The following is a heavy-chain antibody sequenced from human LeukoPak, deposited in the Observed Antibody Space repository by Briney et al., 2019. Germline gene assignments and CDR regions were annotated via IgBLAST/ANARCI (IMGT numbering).Heavy chain of an antibody. Sequence: ASVKVSCKVSGYTLTELSMHWVRQAPGKGLEWMGGFDPEDGETIYAQKFQGRVTMTEDTSTDTAYMELSSLRAEDTAVYHCAKDSVYCGSASCYSDYWGQGTLVTVSS. CDR2: FDPEDGET. V-gene: IGHV1-24*01. J-gene: IGHJ4*02. CDR1: GYTLTELS. D-gene: IGHD2-2*01. CDR3: AKDSVYCGSASCYSDY.